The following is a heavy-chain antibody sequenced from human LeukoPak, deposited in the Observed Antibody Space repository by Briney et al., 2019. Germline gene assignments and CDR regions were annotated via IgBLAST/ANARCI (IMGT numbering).Heavy chain of an antibody. CDR2: IPYDGSNK. CDR1: GFTFSSYA. J-gene: IGHJ5*02. Sequence: PGRSLRLSCAASGFTFSSYAMHWVRQAPGKGLEWVAVIPYDGSNKYYADSVKGRFTISRDNSKNTLYLQMNSLRAEDTAVYYCARDRDDSSGYHNWFDPWGQGTLVTVSS. CDR3: ARDRDDSSGYHNWFDP. D-gene: IGHD3-22*01. V-gene: IGHV3-30-3*01.